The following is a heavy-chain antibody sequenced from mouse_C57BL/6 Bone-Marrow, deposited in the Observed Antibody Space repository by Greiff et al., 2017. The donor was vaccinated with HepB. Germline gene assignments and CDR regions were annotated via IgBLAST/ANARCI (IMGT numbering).Heavy chain of an antibody. Sequence: VQLQQSGAELARPGASVKLSCKASGYTFTSYGISWVKQRTGQGLEWIGEIYPRSGNTYYNEKFKGKATLTADKSSSTAYIELRSLTSDDSAVYFCARSRMITTVVAPYFGYWGQGTTLTVSS. D-gene: IGHD1-1*01. CDR1: GYTFTSYG. CDR3: ARSRMITTVVAPYFGY. V-gene: IGHV1-81*01. J-gene: IGHJ2*01. CDR2: IYPRSGNT.